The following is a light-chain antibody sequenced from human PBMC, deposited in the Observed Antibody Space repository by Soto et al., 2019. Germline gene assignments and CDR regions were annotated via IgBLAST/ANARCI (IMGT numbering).Light chain of an antibody. V-gene: IGKV3-15*01. J-gene: IGKJ5*01. CDR2: GAS. Sequence: EIVMTQSPATLPVSPGERATLSCRASQSISSDLAWYQQKPGQAPRLLIYGASTRATGIPARFSGSGSGTEFTLTISSLQSEDFAVYYCQQYNNWPLTFGQGTRWRL. CDR3: QQYNNWPLT. CDR1: QSISSD.